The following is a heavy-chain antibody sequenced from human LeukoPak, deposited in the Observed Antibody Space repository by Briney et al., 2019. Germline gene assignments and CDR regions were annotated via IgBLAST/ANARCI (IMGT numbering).Heavy chain of an antibody. CDR1: GVSISNYY. J-gene: IGHJ3*01. V-gene: IGHV4-59*01. D-gene: IGHD1-26*01. CDR2: LHYSGSS. CDR3: ARNRPIMGITDAFDV. Sequence: SETLSLTCSVSGVSISNYYWSWIRQPPGRELEWIGHLHYSGSSSYNPSLRSRVTTSVDMSKNQFSLRLTSVTAADTAVYYCARNRPIMGITDAFDVWSQGTMVTVSS.